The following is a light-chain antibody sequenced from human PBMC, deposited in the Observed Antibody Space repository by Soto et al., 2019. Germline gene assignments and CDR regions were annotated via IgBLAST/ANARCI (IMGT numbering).Light chain of an antibody. Sequence: DIQVTQSRTALSASVGCRFTFTCQASQDISDVLNWYQQQKGKAPKLLIYDASKLQTGVPSRFSGRGYGKDFNFTISSLQPDDSGTYYCQQFYDLPITFGQGTRLEIK. J-gene: IGKJ5*01. CDR3: QQFYDLPIT. CDR1: QDISDV. CDR2: DAS. V-gene: IGKV1-33*01.